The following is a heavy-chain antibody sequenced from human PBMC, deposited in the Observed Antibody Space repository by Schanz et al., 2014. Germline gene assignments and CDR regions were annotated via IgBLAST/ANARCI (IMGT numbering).Heavy chain of an antibody. Sequence: VQLEQSGAEVKKPGSSVKVSCKASGGTFSSFGINWVRQAPGQGLEWMGRIIPVLAIADYAQKFQGRVTITADKSTSTASMELSSMRSEDTAVYYCARGPSQGYSDGHNIGAYYYGMDVWGQGTTVTVSS. CDR1: GGTFSSFG. J-gene: IGHJ6*02. V-gene: IGHV1-69*04. CDR3: ARGPSQGYSDGHNIGAYYYGMDV. D-gene: IGHD5-18*01. CDR2: IIPVLAIA.